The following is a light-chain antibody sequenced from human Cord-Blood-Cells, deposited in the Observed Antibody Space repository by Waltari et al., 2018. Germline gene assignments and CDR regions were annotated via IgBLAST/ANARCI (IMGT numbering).Light chain of an antibody. CDR3: CSYAGRSRVV. CDR2: EGS. CDR1: SSDVGSYNL. V-gene: IGLV2-23*01. J-gene: IGLJ2*01. Sequence: QSALTQPASVSGSPGQSITISCTGTSSDVGSYNLVSWYQQHPGKAPNLMIYEGSKRPSGVSKRFSGSKSGNTASLTISGLQAEDEADYYCCSYAGRSRVVFGGGTKLTVL.